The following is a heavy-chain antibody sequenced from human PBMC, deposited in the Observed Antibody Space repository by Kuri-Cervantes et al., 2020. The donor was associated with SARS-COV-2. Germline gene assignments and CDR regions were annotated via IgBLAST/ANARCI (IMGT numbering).Heavy chain of an antibody. Sequence: SLRLSCAASGFTFDDYAMHWVRQAPGKGLEWVSGISWNSGSIGYADSVKGRFTISRDNAKNSLYLQMNSLRAEDTAVYYCARGGDSNLFYYYYYVDVWGKGTTVTVSS. J-gene: IGHJ6*03. D-gene: IGHD4-11*01. V-gene: IGHV3-9*01. CDR1: GFTFDDYA. CDR2: ISWNSGSI. CDR3: ARGGDSNLFYYYYYVDV.